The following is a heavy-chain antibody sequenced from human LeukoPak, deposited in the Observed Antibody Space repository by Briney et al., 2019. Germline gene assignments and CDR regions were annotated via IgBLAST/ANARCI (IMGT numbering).Heavy chain of an antibody. CDR3: ARPYCNAGDCYQWSFDY. CDR1: GGSISSGGYY. CDR2: IYYSGST. J-gene: IGHJ4*02. V-gene: IGHV4-31*03. D-gene: IGHD2-21*01. Sequence: KTSETLSLTCTVSGGSISSGGYYWSWIRQHPGKGLEWIGYIYYSGSTYYNPSLKSRVTISVDTSKNQFSLKQSSVTAADTAVYYCARPYCNAGDCYQWSFDYWGRGTLVTVSS.